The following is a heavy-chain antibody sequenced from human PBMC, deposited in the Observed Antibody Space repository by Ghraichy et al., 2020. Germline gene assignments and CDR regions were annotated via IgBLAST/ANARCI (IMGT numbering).Heavy chain of an antibody. CDR2: ISAYNGNT. CDR3: ARDTGDYGDRFDY. CDR1: GFTFNTYG. D-gene: IGHD4-17*01. Sequence: ASVKVSCKASGFTFNTYGISWVRQAPGQGLEWMGWISAYNGNTNYLQNLQGRVTMTTDTSMSTAYMELRSLRSDDTAVYYCARDTGDYGDRFDYWGQGTLVTVSS. V-gene: IGHV1-18*01. J-gene: IGHJ4*02.